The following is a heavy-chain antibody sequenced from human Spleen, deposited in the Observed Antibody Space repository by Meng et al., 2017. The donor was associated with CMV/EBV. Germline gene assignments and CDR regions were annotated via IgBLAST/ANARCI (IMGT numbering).Heavy chain of an antibody. Sequence: SETLSLTCTVSGDSITRSGYYWGWIRQAPGKGLEWLGSTNNSGYTYHNWSFKSRVTMSQDTSRNQFSLELRSVTAADTAVYYCVGIPWDVGIRPLYWGQGTLVTVSS. V-gene: IGHV4-39*07. CDR2: TNNSGYT. J-gene: IGHJ4*02. D-gene: IGHD7-27*01. CDR3: VGIPWDVGIRPLY. CDR1: GDSITRSGYY.